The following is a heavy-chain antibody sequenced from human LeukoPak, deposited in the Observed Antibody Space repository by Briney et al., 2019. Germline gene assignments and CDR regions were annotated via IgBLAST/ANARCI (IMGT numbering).Heavy chain of an antibody. V-gene: IGHV4-34*01. Sequence: SETLSLTCAVYGGSFSGYYWSWIRQPPGKGLEWIGEINHSGSTNYNPSLKSRVTISVDTSKNQFSLKLSSVTAADTAVYYCARGCSDTAMGGYYFDYWGQGTLVTVSS. CDR2: INHSGST. CDR1: GGSFSGYY. D-gene: IGHD5-18*01. CDR3: ARGCSDTAMGGYYFDY. J-gene: IGHJ4*02.